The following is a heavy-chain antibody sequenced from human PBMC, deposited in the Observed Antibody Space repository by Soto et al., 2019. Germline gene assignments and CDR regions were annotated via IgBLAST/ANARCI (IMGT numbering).Heavy chain of an antibody. CDR2: ISFDGTTK. V-gene: IGHV3-30-3*01. J-gene: IGHJ4*02. CDR3: ARHRDGGTYTYIDH. D-gene: IGHD3-10*01. CDR1: GFTFTAFG. Sequence: PGGSLRLSCAASGFTFTAFGLHWVRQAPGKGLEWVGLISFDGTTKYFADSVRGRSTISRDNSKNMLFLQLNSLRVEDTAVYYCARHRDGGTYTYIDHWGPGTLVTVSS.